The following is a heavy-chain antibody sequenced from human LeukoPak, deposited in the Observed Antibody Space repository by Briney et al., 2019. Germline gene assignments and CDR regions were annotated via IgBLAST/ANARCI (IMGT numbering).Heavy chain of an antibody. V-gene: IGHV4-4*07. Sequence: SETLSHTCTVSGGSISSYYWSWIRQPAGKGLQWIGRIYTSGSTNYNPSLKSRVTMSVDTSKNQFSLKLSSVTAADTAVYYCARSYGRNPMYFFDSWGPGTLVTVSS. CDR3: ARSYGRNPMYFFDS. CDR1: GGSISSYY. J-gene: IGHJ4*02. CDR2: IYTSGST. D-gene: IGHD4-23*01.